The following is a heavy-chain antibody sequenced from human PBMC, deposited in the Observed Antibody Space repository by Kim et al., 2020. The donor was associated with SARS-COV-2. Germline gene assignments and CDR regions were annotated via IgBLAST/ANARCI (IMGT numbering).Heavy chain of an antibody. CDR3: ATSRGYDFWSGYQPLLDV. Sequence: KGRFPISRDNAKNSLYLQMNSLRAEDTAVYYCATSRGYDFWSGYQPLLDVWGQGTTVTVSS. J-gene: IGHJ6*02. D-gene: IGHD3-3*01. V-gene: IGHV3-11*06.